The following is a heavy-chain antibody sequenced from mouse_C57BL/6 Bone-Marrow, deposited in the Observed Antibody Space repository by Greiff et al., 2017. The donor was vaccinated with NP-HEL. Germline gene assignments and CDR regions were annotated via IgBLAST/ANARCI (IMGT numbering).Heavy chain of an antibody. CDR3: AREEISNYDYFDY. J-gene: IGHJ2*01. Sequence: EVQLVESGPVLVKPGASVKMSCKASGYTFTDYYMNWVKQSHGKSLEWIGVINPYNGGTSYNQKFKGKATLTVDKSSSTAYMELNSLTSEDSAVYYCAREEISNYDYFDYWGQGTTLTVSS. CDR1: GYTFTDYY. CDR2: INPYNGGT. D-gene: IGHD2-5*01. V-gene: IGHV1-19*01.